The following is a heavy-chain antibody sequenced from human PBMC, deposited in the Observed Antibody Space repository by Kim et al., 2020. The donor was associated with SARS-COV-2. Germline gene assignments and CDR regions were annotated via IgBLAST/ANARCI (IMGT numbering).Heavy chain of an antibody. CDR3: ARDQVGAKDY. J-gene: IGHJ4*02. V-gene: IGHV7-4-1*02. D-gene: IGHD1-26*01. Sequence: PTYAQGFTGRFVFSLDTSVSTAYLQISSLKAEDTAVYYCARDQVGAKDYWGQGTLVTVSS. CDR2: P.